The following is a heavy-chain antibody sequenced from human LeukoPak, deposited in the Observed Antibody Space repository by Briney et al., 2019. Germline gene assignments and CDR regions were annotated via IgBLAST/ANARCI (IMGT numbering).Heavy chain of an antibody. CDR2: ISYDGSNK. D-gene: IGHD3-3*01. CDR1: GFTFSSYA. Sequence: PGGSLRLSCAASGFTFSSYAMHWVRQAPGKGLAGVAVISYDGSNKYYADSVKGRFTVSRENAKNTLNRQINSLRDEDTAVYYCVIWSVIELAVGVDDYWGQGTLVTVSS. J-gene: IGHJ4*02. CDR3: VIWSVIELAVGVDDY. V-gene: IGHV3-30-3*01.